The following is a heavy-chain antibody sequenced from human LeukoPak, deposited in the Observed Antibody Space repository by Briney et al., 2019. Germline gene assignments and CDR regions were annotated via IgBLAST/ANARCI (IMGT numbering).Heavy chain of an antibody. CDR3: ARGARIVAF. CDR2: INHSGST. D-gene: IGHD1-26*01. J-gene: IGHJ4*02. V-gene: IGHV4-34*01. CDR1: GGSFSGYY. Sequence: SETLSLTCAVYGGSFSGYYWSWIRQPPGKGLEWIGEINHSGSTNYNPSLKSRVTISVDTSKNQFSLKLSSVTAADTAVYYCARGARIVAFWGQGTLATVSS.